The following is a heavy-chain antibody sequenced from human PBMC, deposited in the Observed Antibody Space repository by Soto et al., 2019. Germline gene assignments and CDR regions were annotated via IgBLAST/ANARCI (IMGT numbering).Heavy chain of an antibody. CDR3: ARVVVAAAAYYFDD. J-gene: IGHJ4*02. CDR1: GYTFTSYD. D-gene: IGHD6-13*01. Sequence: ASVKVSCKASGYTFTSYDINWVRQATGQGLEWMGWMNPNSGNTGYAQKFQGRVTMTRNTSISTAYMELSSLRSEDTAVYYCARVVVAAAAYYFDDWGQGTPVTVSS. V-gene: IGHV1-8*01. CDR2: MNPNSGNT.